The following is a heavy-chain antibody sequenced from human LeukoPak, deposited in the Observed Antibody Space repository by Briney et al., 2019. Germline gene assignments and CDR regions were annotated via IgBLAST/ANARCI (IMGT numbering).Heavy chain of an antibody. CDR2: IYYSGST. V-gene: IGHV4-59*01. CDR1: GGSISSYY. J-gene: IGHJ3*02. Sequence: SETLSLTCTVSGGSISSYYWSWIRQPPGKGLEWIGYIYYSGSTNYNPSLKSRVTISVDTSKNQFPLKLSSVTAADTAVYYCARRGSSLHDAFDIWGQGTMVTVSS. CDR3: ARRGSSLHDAFDI.